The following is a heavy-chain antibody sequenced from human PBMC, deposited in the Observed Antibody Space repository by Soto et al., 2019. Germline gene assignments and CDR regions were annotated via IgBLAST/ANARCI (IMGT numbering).Heavy chain of an antibody. CDR3: AKDLGTALSVGFDY. Sequence: LRLSCAASGFTFSSYSMNWVRQAPGKGLEWVSYISSSSSTIYYADSVKGRFTISRDNSKNTLYLQMNSLRAEDTAVYYCAKDLGTALSVGFDYWGQGTLVTVSS. J-gene: IGHJ4*02. V-gene: IGHV3-48*01. CDR1: GFTFSSYS. D-gene: IGHD2-21*02. CDR2: ISSSSSTI.